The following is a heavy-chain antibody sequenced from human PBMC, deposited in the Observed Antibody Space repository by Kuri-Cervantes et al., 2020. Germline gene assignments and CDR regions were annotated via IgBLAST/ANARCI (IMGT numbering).Heavy chain of an antibody. CDR1: GFTFSDHY. J-gene: IGHJ6*02. CDR2: IKNKANSYTT. Sequence: GGSLRLSCAASGFTFSDHYMDWVRQAPGKGLEWVGRIKNKANSYTTEYAASAKGRFTISRDDSKNSLYLQMNNLKTEDTAVYYCARGGVVRYFDWLPHDIYYYGMDVWGQGTTVTVSS. CDR3: ARGGVVRYFDWLPHDIYYYGMDV. D-gene: IGHD3-9*01. V-gene: IGHV3-72*01.